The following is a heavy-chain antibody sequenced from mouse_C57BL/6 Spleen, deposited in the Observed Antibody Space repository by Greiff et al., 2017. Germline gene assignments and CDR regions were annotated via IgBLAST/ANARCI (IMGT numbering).Heavy chain of an antibody. J-gene: IGHJ4*01. CDR3: ARDREDYYAMDY. V-gene: IGHV5-4*01. CDR2: ISDGGSYT. D-gene: IGHD3-1*01. Sequence: DVMLVESGGGLVKPGGSLKLSCAASGFTFSSYAMSWVRQTPEKRLEWVATISDGGSYTYYPDNVKGRFTISRDNAKNNLYLQMSHLKSEDTAMYYCARDREDYYAMDYWGQGTSVTVSS. CDR1: GFTFSSYA.